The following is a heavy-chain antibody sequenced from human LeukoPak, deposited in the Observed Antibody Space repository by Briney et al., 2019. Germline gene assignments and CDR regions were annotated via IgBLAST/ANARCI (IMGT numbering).Heavy chain of an antibody. V-gene: IGHV4-59*01. CDR1: GGSISSYY. J-gene: IGHJ4*02. D-gene: IGHD6-19*01. CDR2: IYYSGST. CDR3: ARYLHSSGTFY. Sequence: PSETLSLTCTVSGGSISSYYWSWIRQPPWKGLEWIGHIYYSGSTNYNPSLKSRVTISVDTSKNQFPLKLSSVTAADTAVYYCARYLHSSGTFYWGQGTLVTVSS.